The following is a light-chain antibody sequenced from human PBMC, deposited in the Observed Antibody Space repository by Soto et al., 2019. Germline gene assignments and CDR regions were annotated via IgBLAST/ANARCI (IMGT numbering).Light chain of an antibody. Sequence: QPVLTQPPSASGTPGQRVPISCSGSSSNIGSNYVYWYQQLPGSAPKLLIYRNDQRPSGVPDRFSASKSGTAASLAISGLRSEDEADYHCAAWDDSLSAVVFGGGTKLTVL. CDR1: SSNIGSNY. CDR3: AAWDDSLSAVV. CDR2: RND. J-gene: IGLJ2*01. V-gene: IGLV1-47*01.